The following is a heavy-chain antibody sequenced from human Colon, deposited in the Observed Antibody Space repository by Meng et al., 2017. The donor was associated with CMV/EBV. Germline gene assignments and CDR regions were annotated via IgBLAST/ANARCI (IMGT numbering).Heavy chain of an antibody. D-gene: IGHD5-24*01. CDR1: GYTFTDYA. J-gene: IGHJ4*02. CDR2: ISPYDGKI. V-gene: IGHV1-18*01. Sequence: ASVKVSCKASGYTFTDYAISWVRQAPGQGLEWMGWISPYDGKINYARKFQGRVTMTTDTSTSTAYMELRSLRSDDTAMYYCARDGEMATDDWGQGTLVTVSS. CDR3: ARDGEMATDD.